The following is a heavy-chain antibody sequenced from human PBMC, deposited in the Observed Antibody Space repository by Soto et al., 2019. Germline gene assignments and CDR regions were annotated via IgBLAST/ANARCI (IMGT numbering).Heavy chain of an antibody. V-gene: IGHV4-34*01. Sequence: SETLSLTGAVYGGSFSGYYCSWIRQPPWKGLEWIGEINHSGITNYNPSLKSRVTISVDTSKNQFSLKLSSVTAADTAVYYCARGGVQHRRTYYDFCSGYYAGVGWFDPWGQGNLITVSS. CDR3: ARGGVQHRRTYYDFCSGYYAGVGWFDP. CDR1: GGSFSGYY. J-gene: IGHJ5*02. CDR2: INHSGIT. D-gene: IGHD3-3*01.